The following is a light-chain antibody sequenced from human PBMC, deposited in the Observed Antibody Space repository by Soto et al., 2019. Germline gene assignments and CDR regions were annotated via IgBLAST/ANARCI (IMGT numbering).Light chain of an antibody. J-gene: IGKJ5*01. CDR2: GAS. V-gene: IGKV3-20*01. CDR1: QSLITRY. CDR3: QQYGTSPT. Sequence: EIALTQSPGTLSLFPGERATLSCRASQSLITRYLAWYQQKPGQAPRLLIYGASSRATGIPDRFSGSGSGTDFTFSISRLEPEDFAVYSCQQYGTSPTFGQGTRLEIK.